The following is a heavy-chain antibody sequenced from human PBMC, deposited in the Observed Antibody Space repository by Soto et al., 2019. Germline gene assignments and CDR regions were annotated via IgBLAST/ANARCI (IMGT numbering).Heavy chain of an antibody. CDR3: AREVPGEFDY. J-gene: IGHJ4*02. D-gene: IGHD7-27*01. V-gene: IGHV6-1*01. Sequence: PSQTLSLTCAISGDSVSSNSAAWNWIRQSPSRDLEWLGRTYYRSKWYYDYAVSVKSRIIINPDTSKNQFSLQLNSLTSEDTAVFYCAREVPGEFDYWGQGTLVTVSS. CDR2: TYYRSKWYY. CDR1: GDSVSSNSAA.